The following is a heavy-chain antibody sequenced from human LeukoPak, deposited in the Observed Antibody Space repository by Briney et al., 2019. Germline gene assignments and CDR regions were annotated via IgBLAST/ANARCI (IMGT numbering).Heavy chain of an antibody. V-gene: IGHV3-30*04. J-gene: IGHJ4*02. D-gene: IGHD6-13*01. CDR2: TSTDGNLK. Sequence: GGSLRLSCAASGFTFSSYVTHWVRQAPGKGLEWVAVTSTDGNLKIYADSVKGRFTISRDNSKNTLYLQMNSLRAEDTAVYYCAKAGSSSWYRTFDYWGQGTLVTVSS. CDR1: GFTFSSYV. CDR3: AKAGSSSWYRTFDY.